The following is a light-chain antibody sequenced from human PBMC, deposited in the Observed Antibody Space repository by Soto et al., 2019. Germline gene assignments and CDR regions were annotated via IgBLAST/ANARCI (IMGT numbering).Light chain of an antibody. CDR1: QSVSSY. V-gene: IGKV3-11*01. CDR3: QQHSNWPRT. Sequence: EIVLTQSPATLSLSPGERATLSCRASQSVSSYLAWYQQKPGQAPRLLIYAASTRATGIPARFSGSGSGTDFTLTISSLEPEDFAVYYCQQHSNWPRTFGQGTKLEIK. J-gene: IGKJ2*01. CDR2: AAS.